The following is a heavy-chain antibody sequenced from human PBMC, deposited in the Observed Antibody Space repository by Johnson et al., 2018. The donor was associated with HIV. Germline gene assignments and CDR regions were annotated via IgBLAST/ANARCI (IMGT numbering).Heavy chain of an antibody. CDR2: ISYDGSNK. D-gene: IGHD6-19*01. J-gene: IGHJ3*02. CDR3: ARDGVAGTSGDI. V-gene: IGHV3-30-3*01. Sequence: QMQLVESGGGVVQPGRSLRLSCAASGFTFSSYAMHWVRQAPGKGLEWVAVISYDGSNKYYADSVKGRFTISRDNSKNTLYLQMNSLGAEDTAVYYCARDGVAGTSGDIWGQGTMVTVSS. CDR1: GFTFSSYA.